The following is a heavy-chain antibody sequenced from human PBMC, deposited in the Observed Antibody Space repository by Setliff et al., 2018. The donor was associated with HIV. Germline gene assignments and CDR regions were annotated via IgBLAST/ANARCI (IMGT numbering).Heavy chain of an antibody. CDR1: GGSISSHY. Sequence: SETLSLTCTVSGGSISSHYWNWIRQPPGKGLEWIGSIYYSGSTNYNPSLKSRVTISVDTSRKQFSLKLSSVTAADAAVYYCARGGSSGWYAVVHFKYWGQGTLVTVSS. CDR3: ARGGSSGWYAVVHFKY. D-gene: IGHD6-19*01. J-gene: IGHJ1*01. V-gene: IGHV4-59*11. CDR2: IYYSGST.